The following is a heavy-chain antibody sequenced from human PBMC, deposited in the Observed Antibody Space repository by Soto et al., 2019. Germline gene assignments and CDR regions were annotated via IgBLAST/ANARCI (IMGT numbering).Heavy chain of an antibody. CDR1: GYSFTSYW. D-gene: IGHD6-19*01. CDR3: AKLAVAGYYYYGMDV. CDR2: IDPSDSYT. Sequence: HGESLKISCKGSGYSFTSYWISWVRQMPGKGLEWMGRIDPSDSYTNYSPSFQGHVTISADKSISTAYLQWSSLKASDTAMYYCAKLAVAGYYYYGMDVWGQGTTVTVSS. V-gene: IGHV5-10-1*01. J-gene: IGHJ6*02.